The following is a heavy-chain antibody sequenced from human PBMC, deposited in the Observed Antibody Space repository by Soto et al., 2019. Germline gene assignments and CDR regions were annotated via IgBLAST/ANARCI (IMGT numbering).Heavy chain of an antibody. CDR3: ARGRIAAAGTRNWFDP. CDR2: TNPNSGGT. CDR1: GYTFTGYY. D-gene: IGHD6-13*01. V-gene: IGHV1-2*02. J-gene: IGHJ5*02. Sequence: ASVKVSCKASGYTFTGYYMHWVRQAPGQGLEWMGWTNPNSGGTNYAQKFQGRVTMTRDTSISTAYMELSRLRSDDTAAYYCARGRIAAAGTRNWFDPWGQGTLVTVSS.